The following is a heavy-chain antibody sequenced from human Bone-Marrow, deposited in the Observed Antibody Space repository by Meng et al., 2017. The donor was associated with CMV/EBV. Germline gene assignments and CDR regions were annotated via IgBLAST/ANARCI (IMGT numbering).Heavy chain of an antibody. Sequence: SDTLSLTCAVSGGSISSSNWWSWVRQPPGKGLEWIGEISHSGRTNYNPSLKSRVTISVDQSKNQFSLKLSSVTAADTAVYYCARPQIVVVPAAITNWFDPCGQGTLVTVSS. J-gene: IGHJ5*02. D-gene: IGHD2-2*02. V-gene: IGHV4-4*02. CDR3: ARPQIVVVPAAITNWFDP. CDR2: ISHSGRT. CDR1: GGSISSSNW.